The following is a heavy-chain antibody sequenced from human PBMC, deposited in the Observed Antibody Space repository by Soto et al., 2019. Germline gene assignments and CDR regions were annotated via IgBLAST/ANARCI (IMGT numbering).Heavy chain of an antibody. V-gene: IGHV1-2*02. Sequence: ASVKVSCKASGYTFTVYYMHCVLRAPLQGLDWMGWINPNSGGTNYAQKFQGRVTMTRDTSISTAYMELSRLRSDDTAVYYCAKGARRRDSSGYLNYWGQGTLVTVSS. D-gene: IGHD3-22*01. J-gene: IGHJ4*02. CDR2: INPNSGGT. CDR1: GYTFTVYY. CDR3: AKGARRRDSSGYLNY.